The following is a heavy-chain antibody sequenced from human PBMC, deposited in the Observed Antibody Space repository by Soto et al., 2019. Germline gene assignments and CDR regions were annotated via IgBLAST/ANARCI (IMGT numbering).Heavy chain of an antibody. J-gene: IGHJ6*02. CDR2: ISATGGRT. D-gene: IGHD4-17*01. V-gene: IGHV3-23*01. Sequence: EVQLLESGGGLLQPGGSLRLSCATSTIIFGTSAMTWVRQAPGKGLEWVSAISATGGRTYYGESLKGRFTISRDNSKKTVYLQMHSLRVEDTATYYCALAYGALPHLYYALDVWGRGTTVTVSS. CDR1: TIIFGTSA. CDR3: ALAYGALPHLYYALDV.